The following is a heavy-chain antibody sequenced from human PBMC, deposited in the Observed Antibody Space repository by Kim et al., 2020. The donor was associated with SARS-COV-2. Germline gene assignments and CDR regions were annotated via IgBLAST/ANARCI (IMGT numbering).Heavy chain of an antibody. J-gene: IGHJ4*02. D-gene: IGHD3-10*01. V-gene: IGHV3-66*01. CDR2: IYSGGST. CDR3: ARSRVWSSGYDPFDY. CDR1: GFTVSSNY. Sequence: GGSLRLSCAASGFTVSSNYMSWVRQAPGKGLEWVSVIYSGGSTYYADSVKGRFTISRDNSKNTLYLQMNSLRAEDTAVYYCARSRVWSSGYDPFDYWGQGTLVTVSS.